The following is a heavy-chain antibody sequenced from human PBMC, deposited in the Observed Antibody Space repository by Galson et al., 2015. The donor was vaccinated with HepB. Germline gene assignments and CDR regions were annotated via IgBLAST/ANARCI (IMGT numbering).Heavy chain of an antibody. V-gene: IGHV2-70*01. J-gene: IGHJ5*02. Sequence: PALVKPTQTLTLTCTFSGFSLSTSGMCVSWIRQPPGKTLEWLALIDWDDDKYYSTSLKTRLTISKDTSKNQVVLTMTNMDPVDTATYYCARGITIFGVMAANWFDPWGQGTLVTVSS. CDR2: IDWDDDK. D-gene: IGHD3-3*01. CDR1: GFSLSTSGMC. CDR3: ARGITIFGVMAANWFDP.